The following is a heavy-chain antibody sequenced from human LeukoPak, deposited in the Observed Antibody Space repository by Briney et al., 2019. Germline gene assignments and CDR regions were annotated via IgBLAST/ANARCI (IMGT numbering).Heavy chain of an antibody. D-gene: IGHD4-17*01. CDR2: INPGDSDT. Sequence: GESLKISCKGSGYSFTSYWIGWVRQMPGKGLEWMGIINPGDSDTRYSPSFQGQVTISADKSISTAYLQWSSLKASDTAMYYCARHYGDHTRSSYYYYYYMDVWGKGTTVTVSS. J-gene: IGHJ6*03. CDR3: ARHYGDHTRSSYYYYYYMDV. CDR1: GYSFTSYW. V-gene: IGHV5-51*01.